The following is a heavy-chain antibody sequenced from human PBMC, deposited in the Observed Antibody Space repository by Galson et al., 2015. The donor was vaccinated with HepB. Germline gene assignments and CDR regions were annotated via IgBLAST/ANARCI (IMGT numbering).Heavy chain of an antibody. D-gene: IGHD2-15*01. CDR2: INGANGNT. J-gene: IGHJ4*02. CDR3: ACRVAAGGLFEF. Sequence: SVKVSCKACGNTSSDYAMHWVRQAPGQRLEWMGWINGANGNTDYSQNFQGRVAITRDTSANTAYMELSSLRSEDTAVYYCACRVAAGGLFEFWGQGTLVTVSS. CDR1: GNTSSDYA. V-gene: IGHV1-3*01.